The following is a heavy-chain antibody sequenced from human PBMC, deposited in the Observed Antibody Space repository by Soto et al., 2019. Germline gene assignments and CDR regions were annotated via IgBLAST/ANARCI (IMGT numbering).Heavy chain of an antibody. CDR3: TTLLDWRLLWFGEFQAEFDI. V-gene: IGHV3-15*01. CDR2: IKSKTDGGTT. Sequence: EVQLVESGGGLVKPGGSLRLSCAASGFTFSNAWMSWVRQAPGKGLEWVGRIKSKTDGGTTDYAAPVKGRFTISRDDSKNTLYLQMNSLKTEDTAVYYCTTLLDWRLLWFGEFQAEFDIWGQGTMVTVSS. D-gene: IGHD3-10*01. J-gene: IGHJ3*02. CDR1: GFTFSNAW.